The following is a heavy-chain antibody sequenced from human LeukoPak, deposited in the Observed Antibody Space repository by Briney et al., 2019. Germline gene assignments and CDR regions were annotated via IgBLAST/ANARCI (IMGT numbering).Heavy chain of an antibody. CDR3: ARADCSGSTCYLRRSWFDP. J-gene: IGHJ5*02. CDR2: ISTGSRYI. D-gene: IGHD2-2*01. Sequence: PGGSLRLSCAASGFRLSDYDMNWVRQAPGKGLEWVSSISTGSRYIYYAYSVKGRFTISSDDAKNSLYLQMDYLRAEDTAVYYCARADCSGSTCYLRRSWFDPWGQGTLVTVSS. V-gene: IGHV3-21*01. CDR1: GFRLSDYD.